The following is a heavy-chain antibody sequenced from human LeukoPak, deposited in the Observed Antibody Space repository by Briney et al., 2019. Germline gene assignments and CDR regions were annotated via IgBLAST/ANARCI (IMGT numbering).Heavy chain of an antibody. V-gene: IGHV1-18*01. CDR2: ISAYNGNT. CDR3: ARDADSSSWGPRTGRLLSIDY. Sequence: ASVKVSCKASGYTFTSYGISWVRQAPGQGLEWMGWISAYNGNTNYAQKLQGRVTMTTDTSTSTAYMELRSLRSDDTAVYYCARDADSSSWGPRTGRLLSIDYWGQGTLVTVSS. CDR1: GYTFTSYG. D-gene: IGHD6-13*01. J-gene: IGHJ4*02.